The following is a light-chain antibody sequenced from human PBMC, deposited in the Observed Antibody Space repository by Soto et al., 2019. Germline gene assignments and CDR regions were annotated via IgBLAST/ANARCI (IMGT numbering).Light chain of an antibody. Sequence: EIVMTQSPVTLSVSPGERATLSCRASQSVSTNLAWYQHKPGQAPRLLIYGASSRATGIQARFSGSGSGTELTLTIRSLQSEDFAVYYCKQYNNWPWTFGQGTKVDIK. J-gene: IGKJ1*01. CDR3: KQYNNWPWT. V-gene: IGKV3-15*01. CDR1: QSVSTN. CDR2: GAS.